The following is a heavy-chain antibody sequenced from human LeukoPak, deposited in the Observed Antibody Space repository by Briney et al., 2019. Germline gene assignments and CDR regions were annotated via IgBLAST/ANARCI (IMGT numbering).Heavy chain of an antibody. CDR2: IYYSGST. D-gene: IGHD4-11*01. J-gene: IGHJ4*02. V-gene: IGHV4-59*01. CDR3: AEDSNIARFFI. Sequence: PSETLSLTCTVSGGSISSYYWSWIRQPPGKGLEWIGYIYYSGSTNYSPSLKSRVTISVDTSKNQFSLKLSSVTAADTAVYFCAEDSNIARFFIWGQGTLVTVSS. CDR1: GGSISSYY.